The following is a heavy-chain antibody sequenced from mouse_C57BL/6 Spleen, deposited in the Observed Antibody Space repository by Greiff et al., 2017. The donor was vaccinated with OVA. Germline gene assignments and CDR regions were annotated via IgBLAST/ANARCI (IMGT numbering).Heavy chain of an antibody. Sequence: EVHLVESGGGLVQPKGSLKLSCAASGFSFNTYAMNWVRQAPGKGLEWVARIRSKSNNYATYYADSVKDRFTISRDDSESMLYLQMNNLKTEDTAMYYCVRDDYDGYYAMDYWGQGTSVTVSS. CDR3: VRDDYDGYYAMDY. J-gene: IGHJ4*01. CDR1: GFSFNTYA. CDR2: IRSKSNNYAT. D-gene: IGHD2-4*01. V-gene: IGHV10-1*01.